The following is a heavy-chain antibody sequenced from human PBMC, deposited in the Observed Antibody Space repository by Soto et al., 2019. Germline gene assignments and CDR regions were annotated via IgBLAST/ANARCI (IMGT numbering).Heavy chain of an antibody. CDR2: INAGNGNT. D-gene: IGHD1-26*01. CDR1: GYTFTSYA. Sequence: ASVKVSCKASGYTFTSYAMHWVRQAPGQRLEWMGWINAGNGNTKYSQKFQGRVTITRDTSASTAYMELSSLRSEDTAVYYCARELLQWELLQGFDPWGQGTLVTVSS. V-gene: IGHV1-3*01. CDR3: ARELLQWELLQGFDP. J-gene: IGHJ5*02.